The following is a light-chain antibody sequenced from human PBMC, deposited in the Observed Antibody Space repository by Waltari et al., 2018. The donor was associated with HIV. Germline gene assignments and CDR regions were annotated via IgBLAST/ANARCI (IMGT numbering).Light chain of an antibody. CDR2: EVS. CDR1: SSHVGGYNY. Sequence: QSALTQPASVSGSPGQSITISCTGTSSHVGGYNYVSWYQQHPGKAPKLMTYEVSNRPSGVSNRFSGSKSGNTASLTISGLQAEDEADYYCSSYTSSSVLFGGGTKVTVL. V-gene: IGLV2-14*01. J-gene: IGLJ2*01. CDR3: SSYTSSSVL.